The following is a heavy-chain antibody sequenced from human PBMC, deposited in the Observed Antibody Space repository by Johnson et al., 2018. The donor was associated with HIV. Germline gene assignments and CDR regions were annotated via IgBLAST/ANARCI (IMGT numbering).Heavy chain of an antibody. Sequence: VQLVESGGGVVRPGESLRLSCAASGFTFDDYGMSWVRQSPGKGLEWVSGINWNGGSTHYADSVKGRFTISRDNAKNSLYLQINSLRAEDTAVYYCTTDQVGRSYGGKYHIWGQGTMVTVSS. D-gene: IGHD1-26*01. CDR2: INWNGGST. CDR3: TTDQVGRSYGGKYHI. CDR1: GFTFDDYG. V-gene: IGHV3-20*04. J-gene: IGHJ3*02.